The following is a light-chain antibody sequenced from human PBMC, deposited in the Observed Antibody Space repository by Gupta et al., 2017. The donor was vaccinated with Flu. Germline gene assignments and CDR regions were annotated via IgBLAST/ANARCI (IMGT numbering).Light chain of an antibody. V-gene: IGLV2-14*01. J-gene: IGLJ2*01. Sequence: QSALTQPASVSASPGQSITISCTGTSSDIGGYNYVSLYQHHPGRAPKLMIFEVYDRPSGVSTRFSGSKSGNTASLTISGLQAEDEADYYCSSDTNTNTLVLFGGGTKLTVL. CDR1: SSDIGGYNY. CDR2: EVY. CDR3: SSDTNTNTLVL.